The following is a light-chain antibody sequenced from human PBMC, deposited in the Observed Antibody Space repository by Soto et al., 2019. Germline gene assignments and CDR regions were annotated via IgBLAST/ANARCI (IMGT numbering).Light chain of an antibody. V-gene: IGKV3-20*01. CDR1: QSVSSSY. Sequence: EIVLTQSPGTLSLSPGERATLSCRASQSVSSSYLAWYQQKPGQAPRLLIYGASSRATGIPARFSGSGSGTDFTLTISRLEPEDFAVYYCQQYGSSPERTFGQGTKVEIK. CDR2: GAS. CDR3: QQYGSSPERT. J-gene: IGKJ1*01.